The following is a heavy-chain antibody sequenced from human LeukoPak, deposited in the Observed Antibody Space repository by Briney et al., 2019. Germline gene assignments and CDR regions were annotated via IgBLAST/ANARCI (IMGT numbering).Heavy chain of an antibody. CDR1: GFTFSSYW. Sequence: PGGSLRLSCAASGFTFSSYWMHWVRQGPGKGLVWVSRVKGDGGGTSHADSVKGRSTISRDNAKNTLFLQMTSLRAEDTAVYYCVRGNSGSRTTPFDYWGQGTLVTVSS. CDR3: VRGNSGSRTTPFDY. CDR2: VKGDGGGT. D-gene: IGHD6-19*01. J-gene: IGHJ4*02. V-gene: IGHV3-74*01.